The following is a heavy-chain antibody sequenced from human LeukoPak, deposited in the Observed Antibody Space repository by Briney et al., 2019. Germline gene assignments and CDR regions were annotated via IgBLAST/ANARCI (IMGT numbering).Heavy chain of an antibody. CDR3: ARNYYESSGYYLWNFDY. J-gene: IGHJ4*02. CDR2: IYYSGST. D-gene: IGHD3-22*01. CDR1: GGSISSSSYY. Sequence: SETLSLTCTVSGGSISSSSYYWGRIRQPPGKGLEWIGSIYYSGSTHYNPSLKSRVTISIEKSKNQFSLKLSSVTAADTAVYYCARNYYESSGYYLWNFDYWGQGTLVTVSS. V-gene: IGHV4-39*01.